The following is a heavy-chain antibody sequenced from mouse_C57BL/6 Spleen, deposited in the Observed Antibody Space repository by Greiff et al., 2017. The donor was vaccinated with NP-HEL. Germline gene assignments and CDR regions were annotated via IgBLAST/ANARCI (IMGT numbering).Heavy chain of an antibody. CDR1: GYTFTSYW. D-gene: IGHD2-1*01. V-gene: IGHV1-64*01. Sequence: VQLQQPGAELVKPGASVKLSCKASGYTFTSYWMHWVKQRPGQGLEWIGMIHPNSGSTNYNEKFKSKATLTVDKSSSTAYMQLSSLTSEDSAVYYCARSGELPYYAMDYWGQGTSVTVSS. J-gene: IGHJ4*01. CDR2: IHPNSGST. CDR3: ARSGELPYYAMDY.